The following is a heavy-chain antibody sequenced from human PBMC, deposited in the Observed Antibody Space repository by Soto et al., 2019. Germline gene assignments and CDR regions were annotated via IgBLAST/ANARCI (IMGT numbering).Heavy chain of an antibody. D-gene: IGHD3-10*01. J-gene: IGHJ4*02. V-gene: IGHV3-53*01. CDR2: IYSGGST. CDR1: GFTVSSNY. Sequence: LRLSCAASGFTVSSNYMSWVRQAPGKGLEWVSVIYSGGSTYYADSVKGRFTISRDNSKNTLYLQMNSLRAEDTAVYYCARELGRGRLAFDHWGQGTLVTVSS. CDR3: ARELGRGRLAFDH.